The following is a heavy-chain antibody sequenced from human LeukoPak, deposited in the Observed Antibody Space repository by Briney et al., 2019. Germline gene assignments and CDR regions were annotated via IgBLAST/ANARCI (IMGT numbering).Heavy chain of an antibody. J-gene: IGHJ6*03. D-gene: IGHD4-23*01. CDR3: ARGLRNGGKSKLYYYYMDV. CDR1: GGSFSGYY. CDR2: INHSGST. V-gene: IGHV4-34*01. Sequence: PSETLSLTCAVYGGSFSGYYWSWIRQPPGKGLEWIGEINHSGSTNYNPSLKSRVTISVDTSKNQFSLKLSSVTAADTAVYYCARGLRNGGKSKLYYYYMDVWGKGTTVTVSS.